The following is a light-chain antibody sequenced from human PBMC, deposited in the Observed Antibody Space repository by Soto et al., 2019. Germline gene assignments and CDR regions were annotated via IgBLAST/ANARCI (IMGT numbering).Light chain of an antibody. J-gene: IGKJ1*01. Sequence: IVMTQSPLSLPVTPGEPASISCRSSQSLLHANGYNYLDWYLQKPGQSPQLLIYLGSNRASGVPDRFSGSGSGTDFTLKISRVEAEYVGVYYCMQALQTPPWTFGQGTKVEIK. CDR1: QSLLHANGYNY. CDR3: MQALQTPPWT. CDR2: LGS. V-gene: IGKV2-28*01.